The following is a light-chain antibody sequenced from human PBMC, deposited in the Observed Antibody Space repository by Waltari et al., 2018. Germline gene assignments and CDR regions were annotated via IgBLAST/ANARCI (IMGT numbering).Light chain of an antibody. V-gene: IGKV3-20*01. CDR2: GAS. CDR3: QQYDSSPLT. CDR1: QSVTSSF. Sequence: EIVLTQSPGTLSLSPGERATLSCRASQSVTSSFLAWYQQKPGQAPRLLIFGASSRAAGIPDRFSGSGSGTDFTLTISRLEPEDFAVYHCQQYDSSPLTFGGGTKVEI. J-gene: IGKJ4*01.